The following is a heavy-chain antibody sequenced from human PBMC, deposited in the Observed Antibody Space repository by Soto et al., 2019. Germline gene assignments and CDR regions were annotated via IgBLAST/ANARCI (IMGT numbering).Heavy chain of an antibody. Sequence: QVQLVESGGGVVQPGRSLRLSCAASGFTFSSYGMHWVRQAPGKGLEWVAVISSDGSNKYYADSVKGRFTISRDNSKSTXHQXMNSLRAEDTAVYYCAKRDCIRTSCRQGYYYGMDVWGQGTTVTVSS. CDR3: AKRDCIRTSCRQGYYYGMDV. D-gene: IGHD2-2*01. CDR1: GFTFSSYG. J-gene: IGHJ6*02. V-gene: IGHV3-30*18. CDR2: ISSDGSNK.